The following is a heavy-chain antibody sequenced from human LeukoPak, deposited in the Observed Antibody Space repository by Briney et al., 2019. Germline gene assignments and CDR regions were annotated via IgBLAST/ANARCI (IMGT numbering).Heavy chain of an antibody. CDR3: ARGRVPGSGSYM. CDR1: GFTFSSYA. J-gene: IGHJ4*02. CDR2: INHSGST. D-gene: IGHD3-10*01. V-gene: IGHV4-34*01. Sequence: PGGSLRLSCAASGFTFSSYAMSWLRQPPGKGLEWIGEINHSGSTNYNPSLKSRVTISVDTSKNQFSLKLSSVTAADTAHYYCARGRVPGSGSYMWGQGSLVTVSS.